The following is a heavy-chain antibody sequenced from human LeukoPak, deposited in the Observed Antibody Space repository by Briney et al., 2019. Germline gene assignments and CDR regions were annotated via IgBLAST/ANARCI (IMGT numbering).Heavy chain of an antibody. D-gene: IGHD2-15*01. J-gene: IGHJ5*02. CDR2: INPNSGGT. Sequence: ASVKVSCKVSGYTFTGYYMHWVRQAPGQGLEWMGWINPNSGGTNYAQKFQGRVTMTRDTSISTAYMELSRLRSDDTAVYYCARASLAATGSDPWGQGTLVTVSS. CDR1: GYTFTGYY. CDR3: ARASLAATGSDP. V-gene: IGHV1-2*02.